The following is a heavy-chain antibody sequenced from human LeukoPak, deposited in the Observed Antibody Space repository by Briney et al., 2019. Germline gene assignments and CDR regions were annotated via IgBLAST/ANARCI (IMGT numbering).Heavy chain of an antibody. CDR3: ASSPYSSGFAYYFDY. CDR2: IIPIFGTA. J-gene: IGHJ4*02. CDR1: GGTFSSYA. Sequence: SVKVSCKASGGTFSSYAISWVRQAPGQGLEWMGWIIPIFGTANYAQKFQGRVTITADESTSTAYMELSSLRSEDTAVYYCASSPYSSGFAYYFDYWGQGTLVTVS. V-gene: IGHV1-69*13. D-gene: IGHD6-19*01.